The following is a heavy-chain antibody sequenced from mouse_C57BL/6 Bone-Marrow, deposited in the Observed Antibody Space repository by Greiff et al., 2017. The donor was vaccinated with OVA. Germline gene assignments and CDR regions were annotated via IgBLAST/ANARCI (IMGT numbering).Heavy chain of an antibody. CDR3: ARSRLRGFAY. V-gene: IGHV1-50*01. CDR2: IDPSDSYT. J-gene: IGHJ3*01. CDR1: GYTFTSYW. Sequence: QVQLQQPGAELVKPGASVKLSCKASGYTFTSYWMQWVKQRPGPGLEWIGEIDPSDSYTNYNQKFTSQATLTVDTSSRTAYMQLSSLTSEDSAVYYCARSRLRGFAYWGQGTLVTVSA. D-gene: IGHD2-4*01.